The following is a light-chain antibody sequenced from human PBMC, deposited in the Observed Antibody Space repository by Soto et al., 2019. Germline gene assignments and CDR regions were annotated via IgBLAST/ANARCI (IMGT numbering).Light chain of an antibody. V-gene: IGKV3-15*01. CDR1: QSVSSN. Sequence: EIVMXQSPATLSVSPGERATLSCRASQSVSSNLAWYQQKPGQTPKLLIYVASTRATGIPARFSGSGSGTEFTLTISSLQSEDFAVYYCQQYNVWPLTFGGGTKVEFK. CDR2: VAS. CDR3: QQYNVWPLT. J-gene: IGKJ4*01.